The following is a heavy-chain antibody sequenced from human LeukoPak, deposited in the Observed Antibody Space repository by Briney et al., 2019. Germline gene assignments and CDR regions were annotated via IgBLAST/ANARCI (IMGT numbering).Heavy chain of an antibody. D-gene: IGHD3-10*01. Sequence: SETLSLTCTVSGGSISNYYWSWIRQPPGKGLEWIGYVFYSGSTNYNPSLRSRVTISVDTSKNQFSLKLSSVTAADTAVYYCARHYYYASGSPFDYWDQGALVTVSS. CDR1: GGSISNYY. J-gene: IGHJ4*02. CDR3: ARHYYYASGSPFDY. CDR2: VFYSGST. V-gene: IGHV4-59*01.